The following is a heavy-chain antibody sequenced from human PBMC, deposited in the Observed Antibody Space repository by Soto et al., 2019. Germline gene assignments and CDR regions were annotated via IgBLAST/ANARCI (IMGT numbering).Heavy chain of an antibody. V-gene: IGHV1-2*02. CDR3: ARQLAYCGGDCFTEPVDY. D-gene: IGHD2-21*02. CDR2: INPNSGDT. J-gene: IGHJ4*01. CDR1: GYTFTSYY. Sequence: QAHLVQSGAEVKKPGASVKVSCEASGYTFTSYYMHWVRQAPGQGLEWMGWINPNSGDTRYAQNFRGRVTMTRDTSITTAYMEVQMLTADDTAIYYCARQLAYCGGDCFTEPVDYWGQGTLVTVSS.